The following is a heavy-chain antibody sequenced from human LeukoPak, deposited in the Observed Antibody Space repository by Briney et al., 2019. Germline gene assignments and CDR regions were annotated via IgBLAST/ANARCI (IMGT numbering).Heavy chain of an antibody. V-gene: IGHV3-15*01. CDR3: TTESWGIPRNDY. Sequence: MSGGSLRLSCAASGFTFSNAWMSWVRQAPGKGLEWVGRIKSKTDGSTTDYAAPVKGRFTISRDDSKNTLYLQMNSLKTEDTAVYYCTTESWGIPRNDYWGRGTLVTVSA. D-gene: IGHD3-16*01. J-gene: IGHJ4*02. CDR2: IKSKTDGSTT. CDR1: GFTFSNAW.